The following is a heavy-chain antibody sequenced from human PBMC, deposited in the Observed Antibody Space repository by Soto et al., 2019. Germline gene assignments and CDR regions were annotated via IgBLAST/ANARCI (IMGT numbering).Heavy chain of an antibody. CDR3: AKSYCDYAIYDAFDI. CDR2: ISYDGSNK. CDR1: GFTFSSYG. J-gene: IGHJ3*02. V-gene: IGHV3-30*18. Sequence: QVQLVESGGGVVQPGRSLRLSCAASGFTFSSYGMHWVRQAPGKGLEWVAVISYDGSNKYYADSVKGRFTISRDNSKNTLYLQMNSLRAEDTAVYYCAKSYCDYAIYDAFDIWGQGTMVTVSS. D-gene: IGHD4-17*01.